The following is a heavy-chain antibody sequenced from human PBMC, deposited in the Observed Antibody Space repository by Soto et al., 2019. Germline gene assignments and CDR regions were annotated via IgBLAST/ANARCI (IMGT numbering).Heavy chain of an antibody. CDR2: ISSSSSTI. D-gene: IGHD3-3*01. V-gene: IGHV3-48*01. Sequence: GGSLRLSCAAAGFPFSSYSMNWVRQAPGKGLEWVSYISSSSSTIYYADSVKGRSTISRDNAKNSLYLQMNSLRAEDTAVYYCARARGAFWSGYYTFDYWGQGTLVTVSS. J-gene: IGHJ4*02. CDR1: GFPFSSYS. CDR3: ARARGAFWSGYYTFDY.